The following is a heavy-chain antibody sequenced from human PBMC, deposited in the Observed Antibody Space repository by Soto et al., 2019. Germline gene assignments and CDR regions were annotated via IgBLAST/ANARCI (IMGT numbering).Heavy chain of an antibody. D-gene: IGHD4-17*01. Sequence: GASVKVSCKASGYTFTSYGIIWVRQAPGQGLEWMGWISAYNGNTNYAQELQGRVTMTTDTSTSTAYMELRSLRSDDTAVYYCARDRGYGDYDAFDIWGQGTMVTVSS. CDR2: ISAYNGNT. CDR3: ARDRGYGDYDAFDI. J-gene: IGHJ3*02. V-gene: IGHV1-18*01. CDR1: GYTFTSYG.